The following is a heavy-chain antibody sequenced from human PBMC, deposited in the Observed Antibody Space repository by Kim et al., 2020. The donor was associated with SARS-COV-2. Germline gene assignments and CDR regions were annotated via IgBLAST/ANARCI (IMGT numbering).Heavy chain of an antibody. J-gene: IGHJ5*02. Sequence: GESLKISCKGSGYSFTIYWIGWVRQMPGKGLEWLGFIYPGDSTTRYSPSFQGQVTISADKSISTAYLQWSSLKASDTAMYYCARRVAAAGGRWFDPWGQGTLVTVSS. CDR2: IYPGDSTT. CDR3: ARRVAAAGGRWFDP. CDR1: GYSFTIYW. D-gene: IGHD6-13*01. V-gene: IGHV5-51*01.